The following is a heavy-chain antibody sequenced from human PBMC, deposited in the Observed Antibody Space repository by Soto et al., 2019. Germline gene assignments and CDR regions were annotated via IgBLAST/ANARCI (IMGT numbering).Heavy chain of an antibody. J-gene: IGHJ4*02. CDR1: GFTFTNAW. CDR2: IKSKPDGGTT. Sequence: PGGSLRLSCAASGFTFTNAWMNWVRQAPGKGLQWVGRIKSKPDGGTTDYAAPVKGRFSISRDDSKNTLYLQMNNLKTEDTAVYFCTTDTYFDSSGQFSSYWGQGAQVTVSS. V-gene: IGHV3-15*07. D-gene: IGHD3-22*01. CDR3: TTDTYFDSSGQFSSY.